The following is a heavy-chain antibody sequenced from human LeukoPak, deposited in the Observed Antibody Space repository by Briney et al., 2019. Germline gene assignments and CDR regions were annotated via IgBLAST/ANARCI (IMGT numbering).Heavy chain of an antibody. Sequence: PGGSLRLSRAASGFTFSSYSMNWVRQAPGKGLEWVSSISSSSSYIYYADSVKGRFTISRDNAKNSLYLQMNSLRAEDTAVYYCARVLSARGTVTINPSDYWGQGTLVTVSS. CDR1: GFTFSSYS. D-gene: IGHD4-17*01. CDR3: ARVLSARGTVTINPSDY. CDR2: ISSSSSYI. J-gene: IGHJ4*02. V-gene: IGHV3-21*01.